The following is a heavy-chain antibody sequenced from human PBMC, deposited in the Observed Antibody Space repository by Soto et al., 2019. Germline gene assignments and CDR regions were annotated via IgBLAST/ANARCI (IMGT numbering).Heavy chain of an antibody. Sequence: PSETLSLTCTVTGGTISGYYWTWIRQPAGGGLEWIGRIYSSGSTNYNPSLKSRVTISLDTSMNHFSLRLRSVTAADTAVYYCARGQRFSDWFDPWGQGTLVTVS. J-gene: IGHJ5*02. D-gene: IGHD3-3*01. CDR3: ARGQRFSDWFDP. CDR1: GGTISGYY. CDR2: IYSSGST. V-gene: IGHV4-4*07.